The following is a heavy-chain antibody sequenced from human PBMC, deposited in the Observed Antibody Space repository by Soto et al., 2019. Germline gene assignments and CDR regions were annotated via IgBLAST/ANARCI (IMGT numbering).Heavy chain of an antibody. CDR2: IYYSGST. Sequence: QLQLQESGPGLVKPSETLSLTCTVSGGSISSSSYYWGWIRQPPGKGLEWIGSIYYSGSTYYNPSLKSRVTIYLDTSKTLFALKLSSVTAADTAVYYCATSKGYFCWTRRYYCYGMDVWGQGTTVTVSS. CDR1: GGSISSSSYY. J-gene: IGHJ6*02. CDR3: ATSKGYFCWTRRYYCYGMDV. V-gene: IGHV4-39*01. D-gene: IGHD3-9*01.